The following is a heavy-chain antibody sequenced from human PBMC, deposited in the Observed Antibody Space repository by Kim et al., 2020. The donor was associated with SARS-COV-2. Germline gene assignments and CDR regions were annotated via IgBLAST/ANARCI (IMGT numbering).Heavy chain of an antibody. CDR1: GGSFSGYY. D-gene: IGHD6-19*01. CDR3: ARVTAEIAVAGPKGAWFDP. J-gene: IGHJ5*02. Sequence: SETLSLTCAVYGGSFSGYYWSWIRQPPGKGLEWIGEINHSGSTNYNPSLKSRVTISVDTSKNQFSLKLSSVTAADTAVYYCARVTAEIAVAGPKGAWFDPWGQGTLVTVSS. V-gene: IGHV4-34*01. CDR2: INHSGST.